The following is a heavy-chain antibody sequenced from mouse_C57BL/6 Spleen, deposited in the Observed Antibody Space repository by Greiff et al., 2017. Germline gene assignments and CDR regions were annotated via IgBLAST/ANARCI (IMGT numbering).Heavy chain of an antibody. CDR3: ARSSPLYDGYLYWYFDV. J-gene: IGHJ1*03. D-gene: IGHD2-3*01. CDR2: ISYSGST. Sequence: EVKVVESGPGLAKPSQTLSLTCSVTGYSITSDYWNWIRKFPGNKLEYMGYISYSGSTYYNPSLKSRISITRDTSKNQYYLQLNSVTTEDTATYYCARSSPLYDGYLYWYFDVWGTGTTVTVSS. CDR1: GYSITSDY. V-gene: IGHV3-8*01.